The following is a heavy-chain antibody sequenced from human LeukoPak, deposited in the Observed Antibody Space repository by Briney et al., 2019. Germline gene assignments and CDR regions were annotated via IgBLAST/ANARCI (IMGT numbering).Heavy chain of an antibody. V-gene: IGHV3-66*01. CDR3: ARGGDILTDYYPYWYFDL. Sequence: GGSLRLSCAASGFTVSSNYMSWVRQAPGKGLEWVSVIYSGGNTYYADSVKGRFTISRDNSKNTLYLQMNSLRAEDTAVYYCARGGDILTDYYPYWYFDLWGRGTLVTVSS. J-gene: IGHJ2*01. CDR1: GFTVSSNY. D-gene: IGHD3-9*01. CDR2: IYSGGNT.